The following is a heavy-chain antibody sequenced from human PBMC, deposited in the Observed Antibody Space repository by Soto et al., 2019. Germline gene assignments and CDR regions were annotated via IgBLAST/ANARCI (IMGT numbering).Heavy chain of an antibody. D-gene: IGHD6-13*01. CDR3: ARRQQLFDY. V-gene: IGHV4-39*07. Sequence: SETLSLTCTVSGGSIYRSGYYWGWIRQPPGRGLEWIGNIDYNGSTYYNPSLKSRVTISVDTSKNQFSLKLSSVTAADTAVYYCARRQQLFDYWGQGTLVTVSS. CDR2: IDYNGST. J-gene: IGHJ4*02. CDR1: GGSIYRSGYY.